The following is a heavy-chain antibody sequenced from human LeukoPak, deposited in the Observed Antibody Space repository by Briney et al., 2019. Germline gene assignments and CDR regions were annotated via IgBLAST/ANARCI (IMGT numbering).Heavy chain of an antibody. V-gene: IGHV3-21*01. CDR3: TRDRFFSDSSGYPYDI. CDR2: ISGSSSQT. CDR1: GFTFSIYN. Sequence: GGSLRLSCAASGFTFSIYNMNWVRQAPGKGLEWVSSISGSSSQTFYTDSVKGRFTISRDNAKNLLYLQMNSLGVEDTAIYYCTRDRFFSDSSGYPYDIWGQGTMVTVSS. D-gene: IGHD3-22*01. J-gene: IGHJ3*02.